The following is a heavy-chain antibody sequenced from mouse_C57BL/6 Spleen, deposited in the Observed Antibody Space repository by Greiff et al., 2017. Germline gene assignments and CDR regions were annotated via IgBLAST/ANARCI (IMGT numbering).Heavy chain of an antibody. D-gene: IGHD6-1*01. CDR2: IDPSDSET. J-gene: IGHJ1*03. Sequence: QVQLQQPGAELVRPGSSVKLSCKASGYTFTSYWLHWVKQRPIQGLEWIGNIDPSDSETHYNQKFKDKATLTVDKSSSTAYMQLSSLTSEDSAVDYCAREERVAPDFDVWGTGTTVTVSS. CDR1: GYTFTSYW. V-gene: IGHV1-52*01. CDR3: AREERVAPDFDV.